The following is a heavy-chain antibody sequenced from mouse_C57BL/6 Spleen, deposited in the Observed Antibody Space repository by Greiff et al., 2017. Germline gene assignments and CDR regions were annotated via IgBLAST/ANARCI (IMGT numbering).Heavy chain of an antibody. CDR2: INPSNGGT. D-gene: IGHD3-2*02. Sequence: QVQLQQPGAELVKPGASLKLSCTASGYTFTSYWMPWVQQSPGQGLEWIGNINPSNGGTNYNEKFKSKATLTVDKSSSTAYMQISSLTYEDSAVYYCARSAQDFDYWGQGTTVTVSS. CDR1: GYTFTSYW. CDR3: ARSAQDFDY. J-gene: IGHJ2*01. V-gene: IGHV1-53*01.